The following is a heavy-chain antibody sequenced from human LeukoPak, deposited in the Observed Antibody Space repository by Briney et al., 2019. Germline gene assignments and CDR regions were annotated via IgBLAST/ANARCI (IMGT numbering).Heavy chain of an antibody. CDR1: GCRFTSFW. V-gene: IGHV5-51*01. Sequence: GGAPKIPLKGSGCRFTSFWLGGVRPMPRKGREGMGIIYPGDSDTRYSPSFQGQVTISADKSISTAYLQWSSLKASDTAMYYCASLYGSAWAFDIWGQGTMVTVSS. J-gene: IGHJ3*02. D-gene: IGHD2-15*01. CDR2: IYPGDSDT. CDR3: ASLYGSAWAFDI.